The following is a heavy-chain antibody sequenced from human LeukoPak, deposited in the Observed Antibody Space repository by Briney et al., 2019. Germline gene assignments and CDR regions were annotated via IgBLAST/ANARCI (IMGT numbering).Heavy chain of an antibody. CDR1: GFTFSNYE. CDR2: ISSSGRNI. J-gene: IGHJ4*02. CDR3: ARDPGDGYTDY. Sequence: GGSLRLSCAASGFTFSNYELNWVRQAPGKGLEWVSYISSSGRNIYYADSVNGRFTISRDNAKNSLYLQMTSLRAEDTAVYYCARDPGDGYTDYWGQGTLVTVSS. D-gene: IGHD5-24*01. V-gene: IGHV3-48*03.